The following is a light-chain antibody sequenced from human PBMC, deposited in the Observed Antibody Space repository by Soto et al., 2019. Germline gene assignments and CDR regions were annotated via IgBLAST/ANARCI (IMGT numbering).Light chain of an antibody. Sequence: DIQMTQSPSSLSASVGDRVTITCRASQSISSYLNWYQQKPGKAPKLLIYAASSLKSGVPSRFSGSGSGTDFTLTISSLQPEDFATYYCQQSYTLPRAFGQGTKVEIK. CDR1: QSISSY. CDR3: QQSYTLPRA. V-gene: IGKV1-39*01. J-gene: IGKJ1*01. CDR2: AAS.